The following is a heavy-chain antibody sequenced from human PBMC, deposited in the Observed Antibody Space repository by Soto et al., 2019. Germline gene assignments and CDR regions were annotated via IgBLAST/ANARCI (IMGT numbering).Heavy chain of an antibody. CDR2: IYYSGST. D-gene: IGHD6-19*01. CDR3: AREGEPYKRLGYFDY. J-gene: IGHJ4*02. Sequence: SETLSLTCTVSGGSISSYYWSWIRQPPGKGLEWIGYIYYSGSTNYNPSLKSRVTISVDTSKNQFSLKLSSVTAADTAVYYCAREGEPYKRLGYFDYWGQGTLVTVSS. V-gene: IGHV4-59*01. CDR1: GGSISSYY.